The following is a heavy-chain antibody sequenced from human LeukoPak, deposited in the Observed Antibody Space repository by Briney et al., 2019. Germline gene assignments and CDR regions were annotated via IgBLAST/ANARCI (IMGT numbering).Heavy chain of an antibody. V-gene: IGHV3-48*03. J-gene: IGHJ3*02. CDR3: ARWPRGFYYDSRGVDAFDI. D-gene: IGHD3-22*01. CDR1: GFTFSSYE. Sequence: PGGSLRLSCAASGFTFSSYEMNWVRQAPGKGLEWVSYISSSGSTIYYADSVKGRFTISRDNAQNSLYLQMNSLRAEDTAVYYCARWPRGFYYDSRGVDAFDIWGQGTMVTVSS. CDR2: ISSSGSTI.